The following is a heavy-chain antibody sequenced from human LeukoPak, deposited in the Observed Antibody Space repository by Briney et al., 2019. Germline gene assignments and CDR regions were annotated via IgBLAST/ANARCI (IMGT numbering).Heavy chain of an antibody. CDR3: ARGPNYYDSSGFHYRD. CDR1: GYTFTAYY. V-gene: IGHV1-2*02. CDR2: INPNSGDT. Sequence: GASVKVSCKASGYTFTAYYMHWVRQAPGQGLEWMGWINPNSGDTKIAQKFQGRVTMTRDTSISTAYMDLSSLRSDDTAVYYCARGPNYYDSSGFHYRDWGQGTLVTVSS. J-gene: IGHJ4*02. D-gene: IGHD3-22*01.